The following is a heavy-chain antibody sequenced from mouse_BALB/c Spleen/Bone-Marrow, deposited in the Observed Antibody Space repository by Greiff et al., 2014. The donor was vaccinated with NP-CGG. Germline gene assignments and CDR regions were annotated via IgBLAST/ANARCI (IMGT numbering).Heavy chain of an antibody. D-gene: IGHD2-3*01. Sequence: EVQLQQSGPELEKPGASVKMSCKASGYSFTDNNMNWVKQSNGKSLEWIGNIDPSYGGTTYNQKFKGKATLTVDKSSSTVYMQLKSLTSEDSAVYYCARGHDGYRTWFAYWGQGTLVTVSA. V-gene: IGHV1-39*01. CDR3: ARGHDGYRTWFAY. CDR2: IDPSYGGT. J-gene: IGHJ3*01. CDR1: GYSFTDNN.